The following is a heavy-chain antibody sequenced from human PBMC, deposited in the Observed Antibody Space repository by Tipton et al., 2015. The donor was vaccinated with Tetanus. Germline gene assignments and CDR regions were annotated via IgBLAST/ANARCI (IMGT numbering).Heavy chain of an antibody. D-gene: IGHD3-3*01. J-gene: IGHJ4*02. CDR1: RGPISSYY. V-gene: IGHV4-4*07. CDR2: ISNGNP. Sequence: GLVKPSETLSLICSVSRGPISSYYWSWIRQPAGKGLEWIGHISNGNPDYTPSLKSRVTLSVDTSKSEFSLKLRSVTAADTGVYYCARIHDFLSGHFDFWGQGTLVTVST. CDR3: ARIHDFLSGHFDF.